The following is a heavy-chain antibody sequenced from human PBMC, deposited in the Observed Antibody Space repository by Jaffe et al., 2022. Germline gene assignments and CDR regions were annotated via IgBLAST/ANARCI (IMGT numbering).Heavy chain of an antibody. CDR1: GGSFSGYY. CDR3: ARGPVRGVYDY. D-gene: IGHD3-10*01. V-gene: IGHV4-34*01. J-gene: IGHJ4*02. Sequence: QVQLQQWGAGLLKPSETLSLTCAVYGGSFSGYYWSWIRQPPGKGLEWIGEINHSGSTNYNPSLKSRVTISVDTSKNQFSLKLSSVTAADTAVYYCARGPVRGVYDYWGQGTLVTVSS. CDR2: INHSGST.